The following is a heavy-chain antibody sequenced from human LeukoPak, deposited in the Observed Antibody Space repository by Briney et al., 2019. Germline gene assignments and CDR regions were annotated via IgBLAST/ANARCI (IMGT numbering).Heavy chain of an antibody. D-gene: IGHD3-3*01. V-gene: IGHV1-69*05. CDR3: ARPDSYDFWSGGFDY. CDR2: IIPIFGTA. Sequence: SVKVSCKASGGTFSSYAISWVRQAPGQGLEWMGGIIPIFGTANYAQKFQGRVTITTDESTSTAYMELSSLRSEDTAVYYCARPDSYDFWSGGFDYWGQGTLVTVSS. CDR1: GGTFSSYA. J-gene: IGHJ4*02.